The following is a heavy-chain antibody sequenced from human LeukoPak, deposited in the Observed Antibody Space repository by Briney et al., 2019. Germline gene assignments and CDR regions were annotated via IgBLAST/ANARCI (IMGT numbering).Heavy chain of an antibody. Sequence: GASVKLSCKASGYRFTDYYMHWVRQAPGQGLEWMGWINPINGDTIYAQKFRGRVTVTRDTSITTAYMELSRLRSDDTAVYYCASGDHRGRDYSSGNWAQGTLVTVSS. J-gene: IGHJ4*02. V-gene: IGHV1-2*02. CDR1: GYRFTDYY. D-gene: IGHD2-21*01. CDR2: INPINGDT. CDR3: ASGDHRGRDYSSGN.